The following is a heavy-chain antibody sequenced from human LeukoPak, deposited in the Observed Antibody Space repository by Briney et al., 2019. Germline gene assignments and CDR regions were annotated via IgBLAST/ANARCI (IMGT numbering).Heavy chain of an antibody. CDR2: IKQDGSEK. J-gene: IGHJ3*02. D-gene: IGHD3-10*01. Sequence: GSLRLSCAASGFTFSNYWMSWVRQAPGKGLEWVANIKQDGSEKYYVDSVKGRFTISRDNAKNSLYLQMNSLRVEDTAVYYCARAPYYYGSGSYFRGAFDIWGQGTMVTVSS. CDR3: ARAPYYYGSGSYFRGAFDI. V-gene: IGHV3-7*03. CDR1: GFTFSNYW.